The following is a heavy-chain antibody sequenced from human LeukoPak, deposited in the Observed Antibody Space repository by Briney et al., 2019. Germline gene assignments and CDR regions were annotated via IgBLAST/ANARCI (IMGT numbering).Heavy chain of an antibody. V-gene: IGHV3-66*01. Sequence: GGSLRLSCAASEFSVGSNYMTWVRQAPGKGLEWVSLIYSGGSTYYADSVKGRFTISRDNSKNTLYLQMNSLRAEDTAVYYCARNPGFSSWYHLDYWGQGTLVTVSS. CDR3: ARNPGFSSWYHLDY. CDR1: EFSVGSNY. D-gene: IGHD6-13*01. J-gene: IGHJ4*02. CDR2: IYSGGST.